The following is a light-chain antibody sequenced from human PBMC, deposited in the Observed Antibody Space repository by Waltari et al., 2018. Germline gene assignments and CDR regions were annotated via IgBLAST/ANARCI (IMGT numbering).Light chain of an antibody. CDR2: WAS. J-gene: IGKJ3*01. Sequence: DIVMTQSPDSLAVSLGERATIKCKSSQSVLYSSSNKNYLSWYQQKPGQPPKLLIYWASTRESWVPDRFTGGGSGTDFTLTISSLQAEDVAVYYFYQHFITPFTFGPGTRVDIK. V-gene: IGKV4-1*01. CDR1: QSVLYSSSNKNY. CDR3: YQHFITPFT.